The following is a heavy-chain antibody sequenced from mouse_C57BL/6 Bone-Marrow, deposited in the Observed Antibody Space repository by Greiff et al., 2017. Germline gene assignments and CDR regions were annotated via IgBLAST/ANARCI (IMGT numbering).Heavy chain of an antibody. CDR3: ARRYSSGYVGY. Sequence: QVQLQQSRAELARPGASVKLSCKASGYTFTSYGISWVKQRTGQGLEWIGEIYPRSGNTYYNEKFKGKATLTADKSSSTAYMELRSLTSEDSAVYFCARRYSSGYVGYWGQGTTLTVSS. D-gene: IGHD3-2*02. CDR1: GYTFTSYG. CDR2: IYPRSGNT. J-gene: IGHJ2*01. V-gene: IGHV1-81*01.